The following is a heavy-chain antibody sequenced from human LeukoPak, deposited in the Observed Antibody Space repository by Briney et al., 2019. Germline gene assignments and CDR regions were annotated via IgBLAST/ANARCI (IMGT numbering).Heavy chain of an antibody. V-gene: IGHV1-2*02. J-gene: IGHJ4*02. CDR1: GYTFTGAY. CDR3: ARDLSEGFDY. D-gene: IGHD6-19*01. CDR2: INPNSGDT. Sequence: ASVKVSCKASGYTFTGAYMHWVRQAPGQGQAPGQGLEWMGWINPNSGDTNYAQKFQGRVTMTRDTSRSTAYMELSRLISDDTAVYYCARDLSEGFDYWGQGTPVTVSS.